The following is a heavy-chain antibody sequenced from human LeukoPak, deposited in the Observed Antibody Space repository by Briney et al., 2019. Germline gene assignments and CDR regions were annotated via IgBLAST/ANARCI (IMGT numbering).Heavy chain of an antibody. CDR1: GGTFSSYA. D-gene: IGHD3-3*01. J-gene: IGHJ3*02. CDR3: ARARYYDFWSGYYTGAFDI. CDR2: IIPIFGTA. Sequence: VKVSCKASGGTFSSYAISWVRQAPRQGLEWMGGIIPIFGTANYAQKFQGRVTITADESTSTAYMELSSLRPEDTAVYYCARARYYDFWSGYYTGAFDIWGQGTMVTVSS. V-gene: IGHV1-69*01.